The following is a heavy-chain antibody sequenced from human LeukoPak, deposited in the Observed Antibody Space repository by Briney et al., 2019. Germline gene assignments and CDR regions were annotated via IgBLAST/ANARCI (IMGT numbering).Heavy chain of an antibody. CDR1: GFTFSNYG. V-gene: IGHV3-48*02. CDR2: ISSSSTSI. D-gene: IGHD6-19*01. Sequence: GESLRLSCAASGFTFSNYGMNWVRQAPGQGLEWVSHISSSSTSIYYGDSVEGRFTISRDNAKSSLFLQMNSLRDEDTAVYYCVTAAVAGTVYWGQGTLVTVSS. CDR3: VTAAVAGTVY. J-gene: IGHJ4*02.